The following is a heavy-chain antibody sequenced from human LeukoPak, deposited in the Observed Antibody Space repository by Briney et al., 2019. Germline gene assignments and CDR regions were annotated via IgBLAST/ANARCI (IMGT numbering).Heavy chain of an antibody. J-gene: IGHJ6*04. CDR2: IYQEGSKK. Sequence: GGSLGLSCGASGLLFKNYWMNGARQAPGKGREGGANIYQEGSKKNYVDSVNGRFTISRDNAKNSLYLQMNSLTAEDTAVYYCACTNTLDVWGKGATVTVSS. D-gene: IGHD2-8*01. CDR1: GLLFKNYW. V-gene: IGHV3-7*03. CDR3: ACTNTLDV.